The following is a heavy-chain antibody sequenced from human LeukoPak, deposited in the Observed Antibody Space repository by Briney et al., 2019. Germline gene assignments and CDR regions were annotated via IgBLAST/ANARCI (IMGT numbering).Heavy chain of an antibody. Sequence: GGSLRLSCVGSGFRFSSFEYNWVRQAPGKGLEWVSYVSVSGDEIHHADSVKGRFTISRDNAKNSVFLQMNSLRAEDTAIYYCARDRSIIMDRGTPDAFDIWGQGTMVTVSS. CDR3: ARDRSIIMDRGTPDAFDI. CDR1: GFRFSSFE. V-gene: IGHV3-48*03. D-gene: IGHD3-10*01. J-gene: IGHJ3*02. CDR2: VSVSGDEI.